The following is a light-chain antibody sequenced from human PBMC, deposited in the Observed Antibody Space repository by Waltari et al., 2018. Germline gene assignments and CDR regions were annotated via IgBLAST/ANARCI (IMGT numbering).Light chain of an antibody. CDR1: QSLSSSY. Sequence: IVLTQSPGTLSLSPGDTGTLSCRASQSLSSSYLAWYQQRPGQAPRLLIYGSSNRATGIPDRFSGSWSGTHFTLIISGLEPEDSAVYYCQQFGSSPRGTFGQGTKLEIK. J-gene: IGKJ2*01. CDR2: GSS. V-gene: IGKV3-20*01. CDR3: QQFGSSPRGT.